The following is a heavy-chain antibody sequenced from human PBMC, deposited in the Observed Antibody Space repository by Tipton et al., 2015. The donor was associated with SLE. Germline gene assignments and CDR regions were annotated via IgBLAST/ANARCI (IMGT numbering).Heavy chain of an antibody. CDR2: IYYTGTTT. J-gene: IGHJ5*02. V-gene: IGHV4-39*07. D-gene: IGHD5-18*01. CDR1: GGSVSSGSKY. CDR3: ARLHGYSYGLNWFDP. Sequence: TLSLTCTVSGGSVSSGSKYWAWIRQPPGKGREWIGSIYYTGTTTYYNSFLKSRVTMSVDTSKNQFSLRLTSVIAADTAVYYCARLHGYSYGLNWFDPWGQGTLISVSS.